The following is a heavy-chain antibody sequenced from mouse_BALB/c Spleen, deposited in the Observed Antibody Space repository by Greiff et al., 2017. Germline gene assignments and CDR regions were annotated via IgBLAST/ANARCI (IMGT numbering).Heavy chain of an antibody. CDR3: NAAYPFAY. CDR2: IDPENGDT. J-gene: IGHJ3*01. D-gene: IGHD2-10*01. CDR1: GFNIKDYY. Sequence: VQLKQSGAELVRSGASVKLSCTASGFNIKDYYMHWVKQRPEQGLEWIGWIDPENGDTEYAPKFQGKATMTADTSSNTAYLQLSSLTSEDTAVYYCNAAYPFAYWGQGTLVTVSA. V-gene: IGHV14-4*02.